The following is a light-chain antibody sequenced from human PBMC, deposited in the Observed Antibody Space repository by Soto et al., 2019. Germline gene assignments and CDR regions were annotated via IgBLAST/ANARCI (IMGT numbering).Light chain of an antibody. CDR2: EVT. J-gene: IGLJ1*01. V-gene: IGLV2-14*01. CDR3: RSYTSSSPYG. Sequence: HSVLTQPASVSGSPVQSIPISCTGTSSDVGGYNYVSWYQQHPGKAPKLMLYEVTKRRSGVSNPFSIPKSGNTAYRTISELQVEAEADYYFRSYTSSSPYGFGTGPTVTVL. CDR1: SSDVGGYNY.